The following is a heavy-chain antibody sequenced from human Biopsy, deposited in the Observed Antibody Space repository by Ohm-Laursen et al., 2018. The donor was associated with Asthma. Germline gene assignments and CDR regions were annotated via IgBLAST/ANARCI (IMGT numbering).Heavy chain of an antibody. V-gene: IGHV1-18*01. Sequence: ATVKISCNTSGYTFNSAGITWVRQAPGQELEWMGWISVYNGNTKVAQKLQDRVTMITDTSTSTAYMELRSLRSDDTAGYFCARAVDYSHYYGIDVWGQGTTVTVS. CDR1: GYTFNSAG. J-gene: IGHJ6*02. CDR2: ISVYNGNT. D-gene: IGHD3-10*01. CDR3: ARAVDYSHYYGIDV.